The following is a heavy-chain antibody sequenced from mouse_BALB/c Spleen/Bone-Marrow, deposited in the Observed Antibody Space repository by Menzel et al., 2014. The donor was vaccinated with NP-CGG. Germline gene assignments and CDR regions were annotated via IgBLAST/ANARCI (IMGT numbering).Heavy chain of an antibody. CDR3: ALITTGTFSYWYFDV. CDR1: GFNIKDTY. Sequence: EVQLQQSGAELVKPGASVKLSCTASGFNIKDTYMHWVKRRPEQGLEWIGRIDPANGYSIYDPKFQGKATITADTTSNTAHLQLSSQTSEDAAVYYCALITTGTFSYWYFDVWGAGTTVTVSS. D-gene: IGHD1-2*01. V-gene: IGHV14-3*02. J-gene: IGHJ1*01. CDR2: IDPANGYS.